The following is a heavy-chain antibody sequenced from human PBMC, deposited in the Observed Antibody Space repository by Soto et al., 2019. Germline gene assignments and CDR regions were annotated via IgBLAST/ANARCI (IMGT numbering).Heavy chain of an antibody. D-gene: IGHD6-19*01. CDR1: GFTFSSYA. J-gene: IGHJ4*02. Sequence: QPVGSLRLSCAASGFTFSSYAMHWVRQAPGKGLEWVAVISYDGSNKYYADSVKGRFTISRDNSKNTLYLQMNSLRAEDTAVYYCARDSRPYSSGWSAHDYWGQGTLVTVSS. V-gene: IGHV3-30-3*01. CDR3: ARDSRPYSSGWSAHDY. CDR2: ISYDGSNK.